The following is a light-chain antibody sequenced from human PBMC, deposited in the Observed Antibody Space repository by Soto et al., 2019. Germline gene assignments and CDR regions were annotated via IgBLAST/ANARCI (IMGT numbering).Light chain of an antibody. CDR2: SAS. Sequence: EIVMTQSPATLSVSPGESATLSCRASQSVTNNLAWYQQRPGQAPRLLIYSASTRATGIPARFSGSGSGTEFTLTINSLQSEDFAVYYCQQYNNWPRTFGQGTKVDI. V-gene: IGKV3-15*01. CDR1: QSVTNN. CDR3: QQYNNWPRT. J-gene: IGKJ1*01.